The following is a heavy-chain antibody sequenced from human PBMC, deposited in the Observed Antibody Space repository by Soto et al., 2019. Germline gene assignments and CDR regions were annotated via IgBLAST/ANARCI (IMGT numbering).Heavy chain of an antibody. J-gene: IGHJ6*04. D-gene: IGHD3-10*01. CDR2: IYSSGSA. V-gene: IGHV4-61*01. Sequence: SETLSLTCTVSGDSVTSVSDYWSWIRQPPGKGLEWIGYIYSSGSADYNPSLGRRVTISIDTSKNQFSLTLTSVTAADTAVYYCARGVGFGYYYYHMDLWGEGTTVTVSS. CDR1: GDSVTSVSDY. CDR3: ARGVGFGYYYYHMDL.